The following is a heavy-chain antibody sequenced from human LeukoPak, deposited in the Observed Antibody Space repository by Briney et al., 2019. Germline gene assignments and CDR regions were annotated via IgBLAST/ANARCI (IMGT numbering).Heavy chain of an antibody. Sequence: PGGSLRLSCTTSGFTLSNFWMGWIRQAPGKGLEWIGEINHSGSTNYNPSLKSRVTISVDTSKNQFSLKLSSVTAADTAVYYCARAPRIYGSLAWWYYYYGMDVWGQGTTVTVSS. J-gene: IGHJ6*02. CDR1: GFTLSNFW. D-gene: IGHD4-17*01. CDR2: INHSGST. CDR3: ARAPRIYGSLAWWYYYYGMDV. V-gene: IGHV4-34*01.